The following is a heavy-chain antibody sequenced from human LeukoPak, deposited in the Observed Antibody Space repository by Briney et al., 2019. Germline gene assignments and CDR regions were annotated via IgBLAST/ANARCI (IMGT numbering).Heavy chain of an antibody. CDR2: MNPNSGNT. D-gene: IGHD3-3*01. J-gene: IGHJ5*02. CDR1: GYTFTSYD. Sequence: ASVKVSCKASGYTFTSYDINWVRQATGQGLEWMGWMNPNSGNTGYAQKFQGRVTITRNTSISTAYIELSSLRSEDTAVYYCARADYDFWSGYYYNWFDPWGQGTLVTVSS. V-gene: IGHV1-8*03. CDR3: ARADYDFWSGYYYNWFDP.